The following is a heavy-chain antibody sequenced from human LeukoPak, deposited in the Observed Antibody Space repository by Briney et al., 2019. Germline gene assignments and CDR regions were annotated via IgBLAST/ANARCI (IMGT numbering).Heavy chain of an antibody. CDR1: GFTFSSYE. Sequence: PGGSLRLSCAASGFTFSSYEMNWVRQAPGKGLEWVSYISSRGSTIYYADSVKGRFTISRDNAKNSLYLQMNSLSAEDTAVYYCARDRYDFWSGYSLNWFDPWGQGTLVTVSS. CDR2: ISSRGSTI. D-gene: IGHD3-3*01. CDR3: ARDRYDFWSGYSLNWFDP. V-gene: IGHV3-48*03. J-gene: IGHJ5*02.